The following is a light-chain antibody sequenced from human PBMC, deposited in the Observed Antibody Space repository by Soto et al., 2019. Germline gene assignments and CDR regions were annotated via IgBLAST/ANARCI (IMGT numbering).Light chain of an antibody. CDR3: QQHNNWPPWT. CDR2: GAD. CDR1: QSVSSN. V-gene: IGKV3-15*01. Sequence: EIVMTQSPATLSVSPGERATLSCRASQSVSSNLAWYQQKPGQAPRLLMYGADTRATGIPDRFSGSGSGTEFTLTISSLQSEDFAVYYCQQHNNWPPWTFGQGTKVEIK. J-gene: IGKJ1*01.